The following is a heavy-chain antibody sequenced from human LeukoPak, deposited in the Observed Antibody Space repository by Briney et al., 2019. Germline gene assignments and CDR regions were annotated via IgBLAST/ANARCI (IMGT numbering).Heavy chain of an antibody. CDR3: AKDQRWLQLSFDY. CDR1: GFTFSSYG. J-gene: IGHJ4*02. V-gene: IGHV3-30*18. D-gene: IGHD5-24*01. Sequence: GGSLRLSCAASGFTFSSYGMHWVRQAPGKGLEWVAVISYDGSNKYYADSVKGRFTISRDNSKNTLYLQMNSLRAEDTAVYYCAKDQRWLQLSFDYWGQGTLVTVSS. CDR2: ISYDGSNK.